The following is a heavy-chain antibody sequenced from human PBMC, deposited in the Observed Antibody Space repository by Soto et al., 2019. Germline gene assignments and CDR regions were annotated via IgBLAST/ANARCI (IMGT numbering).Heavy chain of an antibody. J-gene: IGHJ3*02. CDR3: TTQYYDFWSGYLDAFDI. V-gene: IGHV3-15*01. Sequence: GGSLRLSCAASGFTFSNAWMSWVRQAPGKGLEWVGRIKSKTDGGTTDYAAPMKGRFTISRDDSKNTLYLQMNSLKTEDTAVYYCTTQYYDFWSGYLDAFDIWGQGTMVTVS. D-gene: IGHD3-3*01. CDR1: GFTFSNAW. CDR2: IKSKTDGGTT.